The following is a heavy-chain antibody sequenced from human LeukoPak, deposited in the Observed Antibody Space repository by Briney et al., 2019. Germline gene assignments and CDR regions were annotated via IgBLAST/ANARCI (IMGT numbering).Heavy chain of an antibody. Sequence: GGSLRLSCAASGFTFSSYAMSWVRQAPGKGLEWVSGISDGGGTTNYADAVKGRFTISRDKSKNTLFLQMNSLRAEDTAVYYCAKMVREFYTISYYFDYWGQGTLVTVSS. J-gene: IGHJ4*02. V-gene: IGHV3-23*01. D-gene: IGHD2-8*01. CDR3: AKMVREFYTISYYFDY. CDR2: ISDGGGTT. CDR1: GFTFSSYA.